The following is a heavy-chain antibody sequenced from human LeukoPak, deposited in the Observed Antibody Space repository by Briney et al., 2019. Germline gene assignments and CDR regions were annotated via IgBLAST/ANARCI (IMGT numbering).Heavy chain of an antibody. CDR1: GFTFSSYW. CDR2: INHSGST. CDR3: ASCYDYYDSKDAFDI. Sequence: PGGSLRLSCAASGFTFSSYWMSWVRQAPGKGLEGIGEINHSGSTNYNPSLKSRVTISVDTSKNQFSLKLSSVTAADTAVYYCASCYDYYDSKDAFDIWGQGTMVTVSS. V-gene: IGHV4-34*01. J-gene: IGHJ3*02. D-gene: IGHD3-22*01.